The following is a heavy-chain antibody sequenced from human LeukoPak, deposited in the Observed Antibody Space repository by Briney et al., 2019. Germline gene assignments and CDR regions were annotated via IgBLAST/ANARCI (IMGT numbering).Heavy chain of an antibody. CDR2: IYSGGST. J-gene: IGHJ6*03. CDR1: GFTVSSNY. Sequence: PGGSLRLSCAASGFTVSSNYMSWVRQAPGKGLEWVSVIYSGGSTYYADSVKGRFTISRDNSKNTLYLQMNSLRAEDTAVYYCARAPTLNYYYYMDVWGKGTTVTVSS. V-gene: IGHV3-53*01. CDR3: ARAPTLNYYYYMDV.